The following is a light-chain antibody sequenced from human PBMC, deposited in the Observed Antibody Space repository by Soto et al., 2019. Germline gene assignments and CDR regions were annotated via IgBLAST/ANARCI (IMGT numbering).Light chain of an antibody. CDR3: HQRQSWPRT. V-gene: IGKV3-11*01. CDR2: QTS. Sequence: EIVLTQSPATLSSFPGDRVTLSCRASQYINTRLAWYQHRPGQAPRLLIYQTSIRAAGIPARFSASGSGTDFTLTISDVQPEDFGLYYCHQRQSWPRTFGQGTKVDIK. CDR1: QYINTR. J-gene: IGKJ1*01.